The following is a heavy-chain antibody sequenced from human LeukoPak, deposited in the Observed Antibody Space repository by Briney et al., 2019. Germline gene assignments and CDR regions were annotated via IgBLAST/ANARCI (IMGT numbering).Heavy chain of an antibody. CDR3: ARGFGNYYYYYMDV. CDR1: GFTFSSYW. Sequence: GGSLRLSCAASGFTFSSYWMSWVRQAPGKGLEWVANIKQDGSEKYYVDSVKGRFTISRDNAKNSLYLQMNSLRAEDTAVYYCARGFGNYYYYYMDVWGKGTTVTVSS. V-gene: IGHV3-7*01. CDR2: IKQDGSEK. J-gene: IGHJ6*03. D-gene: IGHD2-15*01.